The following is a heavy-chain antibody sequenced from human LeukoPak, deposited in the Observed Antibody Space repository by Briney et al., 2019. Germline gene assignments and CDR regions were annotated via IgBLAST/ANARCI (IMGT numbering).Heavy chain of an antibody. Sequence: GGSLRLSCAASGFTVSSNYMSWVRQAPGKGLEWVSAISNDGINTYSADSVKGRFTFSRDNSKDTLYLQMNSLRVEDTALYYCARVSLTTANFDSWGQGTLVTVSS. CDR3: ARVSLTTANFDS. CDR1: GFTVSSNY. V-gene: IGHV3-53*01. D-gene: IGHD4-17*01. J-gene: IGHJ4*02. CDR2: SNDGINT.